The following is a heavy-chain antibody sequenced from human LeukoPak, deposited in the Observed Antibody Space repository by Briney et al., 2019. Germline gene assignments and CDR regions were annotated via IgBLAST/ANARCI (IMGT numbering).Heavy chain of an antibody. D-gene: IGHD3-10*01. V-gene: IGHV4-59*08. Sequence: PSETLSLTCTVSGGSISSYYWSWLRQPPGKGLEWIGYIYYSGSTNYNPSLKSRVTISVDTSKNQFSLKLSSVTAADTAVYYCASSMVRGVIAPDYWGQGTLVTVSS. CDR1: GGSISSYY. CDR2: IYYSGST. J-gene: IGHJ4*02. CDR3: ASSMVRGVIAPDY.